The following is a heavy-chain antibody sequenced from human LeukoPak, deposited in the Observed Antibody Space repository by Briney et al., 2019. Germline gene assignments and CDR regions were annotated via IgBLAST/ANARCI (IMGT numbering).Heavy chain of an antibody. D-gene: IGHD2-15*01. Sequence: GESLKISCKGSGYSFTSYWIGWVRQMPGKGLEWMGIIYPGDSDTRYSPSFQGQVTISADKSISTAYLQWSSLKASDTAMYYCTRQHCSGGSCSGYFDYWGQGTLVTVSS. CDR2: IYPGDSDT. CDR1: GYSFTSYW. CDR3: TRQHCSGGSCSGYFDY. V-gene: IGHV5-51*01. J-gene: IGHJ4*02.